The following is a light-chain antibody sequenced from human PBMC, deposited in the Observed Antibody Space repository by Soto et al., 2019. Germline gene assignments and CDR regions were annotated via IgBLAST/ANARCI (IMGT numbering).Light chain of an antibody. CDR1: SSNIGNNY. Sequence: QSVLTQPPSVSAAPGQTVTISCSGSSSNIGNNYVSWYQQFPGTAPKLLIYDNNKRPSGIPDRFSGSKSDTSATLGITGLQTGDEADYYCGTWDSSLSAVVFGGGTKLTVL. V-gene: IGLV1-51*01. J-gene: IGLJ3*02. CDR2: DNN. CDR3: GTWDSSLSAVV.